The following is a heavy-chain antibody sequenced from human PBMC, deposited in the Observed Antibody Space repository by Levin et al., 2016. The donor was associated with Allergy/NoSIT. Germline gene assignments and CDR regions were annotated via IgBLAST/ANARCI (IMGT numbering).Heavy chain of an antibody. V-gene: IGHV4-59*08. J-gene: IGHJ6*02. D-gene: IGHD3-10*01. Sequence: SETLSLTCTVSGGSISSYYWSWIRQPPGKGLEWIGYIYYSGSTNYNPSLKSRVTISVDTSKNQFSLKLSSVTAADTAVYYCAGSGITMVPLLGSMDVWGQGTTVTVSS. CDR2: IYYSGST. CDR3: AGSGITMVPLLGSMDV. CDR1: GGSISSYY.